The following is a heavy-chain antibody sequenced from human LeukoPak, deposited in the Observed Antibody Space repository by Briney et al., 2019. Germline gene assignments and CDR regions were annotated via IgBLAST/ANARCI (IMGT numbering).Heavy chain of an antibody. D-gene: IGHD6-19*01. Sequence: GGSLRLSCAASGFSFIDYDMHWVRQVIGKGLEWVSAIGIRGDTHYSGSVKGRLTISRENAESSLYLQMNSLRAEDTAVYYCARGGIQVSGIDEFDYWGQGTLVTVSS. CDR1: GFSFIDYD. V-gene: IGHV3-13*01. CDR3: ARGGIQVSGIDEFDY. CDR2: IGIRGDT. J-gene: IGHJ4*02.